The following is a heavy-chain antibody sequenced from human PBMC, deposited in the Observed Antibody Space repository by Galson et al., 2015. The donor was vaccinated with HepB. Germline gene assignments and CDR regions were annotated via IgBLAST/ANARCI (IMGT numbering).Heavy chain of an antibody. V-gene: IGHV5-51*01. D-gene: IGHD7-27*01. CDR3: ARPGGGLGSYDYYYGMDV. CDR1: GYSFTSYW. Sequence: QSGAEVKKPGESLKISCKGSGYSFTSYWIGWVRQMPGKGLEWMGIIYPGDSDTRYSPSFQGQVTISADKSISTAYLQWSSLKASDIAMYYCARPGGGLGSYDYYYGMDVWGQGTTVTVSS. CDR2: IYPGDSDT. J-gene: IGHJ6*02.